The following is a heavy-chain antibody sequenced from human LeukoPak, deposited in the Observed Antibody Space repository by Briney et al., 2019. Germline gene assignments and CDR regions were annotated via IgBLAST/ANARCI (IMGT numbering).Heavy chain of an antibody. Sequence: PGGSLRLSCAASGFTFSNSAMSWVRQAPGKGLEWVSTLSGSGITTYYADSVEGRFTISRDNSKNTLYLQMNSLRAEDTAVYYCAKAFCSSGWSYFDYWGHGTLVTVSS. J-gene: IGHJ4*01. V-gene: IGHV3-23*01. CDR2: LSGSGITT. CDR3: AKAFCSSGWSYFDY. D-gene: IGHD6-19*01. CDR1: GFTFSNSA.